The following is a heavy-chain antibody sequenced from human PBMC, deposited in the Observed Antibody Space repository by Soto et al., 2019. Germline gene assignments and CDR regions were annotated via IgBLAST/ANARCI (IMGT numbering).Heavy chain of an antibody. CDR1: GYSFTSYW. Sequence: GESLKISCKGSGYSFTSYWIGWVRQMPGKGLEWMGIIYPGDSDTRYSPSFQGQVTISADKSISTAYLQWSSLKASDTAMYYCARRSAEAYYYYGMDVWGQGTTVTVSS. D-gene: IGHD2-2*01. CDR2: IYPGDSDT. V-gene: IGHV5-51*01. J-gene: IGHJ6*02. CDR3: ARRSAEAYYYYGMDV.